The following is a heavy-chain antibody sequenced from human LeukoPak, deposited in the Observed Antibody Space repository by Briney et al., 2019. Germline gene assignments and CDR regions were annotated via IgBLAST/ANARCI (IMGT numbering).Heavy chain of an antibody. CDR1: GGSFSGYY. Sequence: SETLSLTCAVYGGSFSGYYWSWIRQPPGKGLEWIGEINHSGSTNYNPSLKSRVTISVDTSKNQFSLKLSSVTAADTAVYYYARGNDFWSGYCDYWGQGTLVTVSS. V-gene: IGHV4-34*01. CDR2: INHSGST. D-gene: IGHD3-3*01. CDR3: ARGNDFWSGYCDY. J-gene: IGHJ4*02.